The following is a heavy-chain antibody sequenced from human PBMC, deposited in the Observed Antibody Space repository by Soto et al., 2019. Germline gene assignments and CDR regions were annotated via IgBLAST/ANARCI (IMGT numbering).Heavy chain of an antibody. Sequence: SETLSLTCTVSGGSVSSGSYYWSWIRQPPGKGLEWIGYIYYSGSTNYNPSLKSRVTISVDTSKNQFSLKLSSVTAADTAVYYCASMKRYFDWLFLDYWGQGTLVTVSS. V-gene: IGHV4-61*01. CDR3: ASMKRYFDWLFLDY. CDR2: IYYSGST. J-gene: IGHJ4*02. CDR1: GGSVSSGSYY. D-gene: IGHD3-9*01.